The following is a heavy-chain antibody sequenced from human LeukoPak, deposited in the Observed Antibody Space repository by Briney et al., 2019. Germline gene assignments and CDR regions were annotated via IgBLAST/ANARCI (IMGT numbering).Heavy chain of an antibody. D-gene: IGHD3-10*01. CDR3: ARGGYDSGSYYKGPLYYFDY. V-gene: IGHV3-74*01. CDR1: GFTFSSYW. Sequence: GGSLRLSCAASGFTFSSYWMHWVRQVPGKGLMWVPRIKTDGSSTSYADSVKGRFTISRDNAKNTLYLQMNSLRAEDTAVYYCARGGYDSGSYYKGPLYYFDYWGQGTLVTVSS. CDR2: IKTDGSST. J-gene: IGHJ4*02.